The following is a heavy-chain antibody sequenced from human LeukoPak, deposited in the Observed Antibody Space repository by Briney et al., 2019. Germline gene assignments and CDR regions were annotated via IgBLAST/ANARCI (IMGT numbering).Heavy chain of an antibody. CDR3: ARTRYYYGSRSYGAPYYFDY. CDR2: IYYSGST. D-gene: IGHD3-10*01. V-gene: IGHV4-39*01. CDR1: GGSISSSSYY. J-gene: IGHJ4*02. Sequence: SETLSLTCTVSGGSISSSSYYWGWIRQPPGKGLEWIGSIYYSGSTYYNPSLKNRLTISVDTSKNQSSLKLSSVTAADTAVYYCARTRYYYGSRSYGAPYYFDYWGQGTLVTVSS.